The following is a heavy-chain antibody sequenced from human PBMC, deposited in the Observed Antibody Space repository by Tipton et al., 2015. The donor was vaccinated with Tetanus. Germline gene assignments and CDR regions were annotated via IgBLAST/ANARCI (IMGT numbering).Heavy chain of an antibody. CDR1: GGSISDYY. J-gene: IGHJ5*02. CDR2: IYISGKT. D-gene: IGHD5-18*01. Sequence: TLSLTCTVSGGSISDYYWSWIRQPAGKGLEWIGRIYISGKTYYNPSLKSRVTISVDTSKNQFSLKLRSVTAADTAVYYCARLYSYGSLYWFDPWGQGTLVTVSS. V-gene: IGHV4-4*07. CDR3: ARLYSYGSLYWFDP.